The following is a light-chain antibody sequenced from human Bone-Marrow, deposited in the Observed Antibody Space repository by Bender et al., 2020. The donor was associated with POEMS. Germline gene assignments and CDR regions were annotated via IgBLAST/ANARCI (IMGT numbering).Light chain of an antibody. V-gene: IGLV2-23*01. CDR3: CSYAGFDTQVV. CDR2: EDT. CDR1: SSDVGSYNR. J-gene: IGLJ2*01. Sequence: QSALTQPASVSGSPGQSIAISCTGTSSDVGSYNRVSWYQQPPGTAPKLIIYEDTLRPSGVSNRFSGSKSGNTASLTISGVQAEDEADYYCCSYAGFDTQVVFGGGTKLTVL.